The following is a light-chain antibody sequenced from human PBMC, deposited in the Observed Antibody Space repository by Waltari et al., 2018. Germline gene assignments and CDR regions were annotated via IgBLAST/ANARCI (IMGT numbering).Light chain of an antibody. J-gene: IGKJ1*01. CDR3: QQYNNWPPWT. V-gene: IGKV3-15*01. CDR1: QSVRTN. CDR2: GAS. Sequence: EIVMTQSPATLSVSPGDRATLSCRASQSVRTNLAWFQQKPGQPPRLLISGASTRATGIPARFSGSGSGTEFTLTITGLQSEEFAVYYCQQYNNWPPWTFGQGTKVEIK.